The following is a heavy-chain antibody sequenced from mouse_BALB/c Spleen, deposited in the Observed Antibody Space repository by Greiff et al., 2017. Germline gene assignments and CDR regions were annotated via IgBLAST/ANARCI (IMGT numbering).Heavy chain of an antibody. D-gene: IGHD2-3*01. V-gene: IGHV2-6-7*01. J-gene: IGHJ1*01. CDR3: DRGNGYYGYWYFDV. CDR2: IWGDGST. Sequence: VQVVESGPGLVAPSQSLSITCTVSGFSLTGYGVNWVRQPPGKGLVWLGMIWGDGSTDYNSALKSRLSISKDNSTSQVFLKMNSLQTDDTARYYCDRGNGYYGYWYFDVWGAGTTVTVSS. CDR1: GFSLTGYG.